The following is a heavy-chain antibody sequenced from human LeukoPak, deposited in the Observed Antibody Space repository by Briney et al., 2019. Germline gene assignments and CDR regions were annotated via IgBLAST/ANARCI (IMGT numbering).Heavy chain of an antibody. CDR1: GGSFSGYY. Sequence: PSETLSLTCAVSGGSFSGYYWSWIRQPPGKGLEWIGYIYYSGSTNYNPSLKSRVTISVDTSKNQFSLKLSSVTAADTAVYYCARDSGTMVRGVDVWGQGTTVTVSS. V-gene: IGHV4-59*01. D-gene: IGHD3-10*01. J-gene: IGHJ6*02. CDR2: IYYSGST. CDR3: ARDSGTMVRGVDV.